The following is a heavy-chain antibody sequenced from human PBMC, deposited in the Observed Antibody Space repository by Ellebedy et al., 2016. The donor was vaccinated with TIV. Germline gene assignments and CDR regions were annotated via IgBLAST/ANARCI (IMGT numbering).Heavy chain of an antibody. D-gene: IGHD3-9*01. CDR2: INPNSGGT. V-gene: IGHV1-2*02. Sequence: ASVKVSCXASGYTFTGYYMHWVRQAPGQGLEWMGWINPNSGGTNYAQKFQGRVTITADESTSTAYMELSSLRSEDTAVYYCASGINILTGYRVWGQGTTVTVSS. CDR3: ASGINILTGYRV. CDR1: GYTFTGYY. J-gene: IGHJ6*02.